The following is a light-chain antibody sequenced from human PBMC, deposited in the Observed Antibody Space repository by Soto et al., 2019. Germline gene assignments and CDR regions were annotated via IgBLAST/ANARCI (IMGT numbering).Light chain of an antibody. J-gene: IGKJ5*01. CDR2: GAS. Sequence: EIVMTQSPATLSVSPGERATLSCRASQSVSSSYLAWYQQKPGQAPRLLIYGASSRATGIPARFSGSGSGTDFSLTISSLQSEDFAVYYCQQYNNWPITFGQGTRLEIK. V-gene: IGKV3D-15*01. CDR1: QSVSSSY. CDR3: QQYNNWPIT.